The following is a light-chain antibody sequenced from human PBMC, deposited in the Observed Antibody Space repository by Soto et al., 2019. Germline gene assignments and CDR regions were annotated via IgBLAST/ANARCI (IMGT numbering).Light chain of an antibody. Sequence: DIQLTQSPSFLSASVGDRVTITCRASQGITSYLAWYQQKPAKAPKLLIFAASTLQSGVPSRFSGSGSGTEFTLTISSLQPEDFATYYCQQLNSGFTFGPGTKVDIK. CDR3: QQLNSGFT. CDR2: AAS. J-gene: IGKJ3*01. V-gene: IGKV1-9*01. CDR1: QGITSY.